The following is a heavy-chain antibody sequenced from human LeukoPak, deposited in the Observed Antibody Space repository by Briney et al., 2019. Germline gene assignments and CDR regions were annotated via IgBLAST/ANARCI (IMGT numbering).Heavy chain of an antibody. D-gene: IGHD3-9*01. CDR1: SGSISYDY. CDR3: ARRRLDTPRYFDCLLADQTDYYFDY. Sequence: SETLSLTCTVSSGSISYDYWSSIRQPPGKGLEWIGYIYYSGSTNYNPSLKSLVTISVDTSKNQFSLKLSSVTAADTAVYYCARRRLDTPRYFDCLLADQTDYYFDYWGQGTLVTVSS. J-gene: IGHJ4*02. V-gene: IGHV4-59*01. CDR2: IYYSGST.